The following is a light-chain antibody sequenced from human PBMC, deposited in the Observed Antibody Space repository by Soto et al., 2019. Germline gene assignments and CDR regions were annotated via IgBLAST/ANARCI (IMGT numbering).Light chain of an antibody. J-gene: IGLJ2*01. CDR2: QDT. CDR3: QAWDSSTGVV. Sequence: SYELTQPPSVSVSPGQTASIPCSGDKLGDRFACWYQQKPGQSPVMVIYQDTRRPSGIPERFSGSNSGNTATLTISGTPAMDEADYYCQAWDSSTGVVFGGGTKLTVL. CDR1: KLGDRF. V-gene: IGLV3-1*01.